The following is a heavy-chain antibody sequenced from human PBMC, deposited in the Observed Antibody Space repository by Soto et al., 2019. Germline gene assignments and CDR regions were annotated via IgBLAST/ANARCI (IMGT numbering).Heavy chain of an antibody. V-gene: IGHV4-39*01. Sequence: PSETLSLTCTVSGGSISSSSYYWGWIRQPPGKGLEWIGSIYCSGSTYYNPSLKSRVTISVDTSKNQFSLKLSSVTAADTAVYYCARPIRGFGLWFGSFDYWGQGTLVTVSS. D-gene: IGHD3-10*01. CDR1: GGSISSSSYY. CDR3: ARPIRGFGLWFGSFDY. J-gene: IGHJ4*02. CDR2: IYCSGST.